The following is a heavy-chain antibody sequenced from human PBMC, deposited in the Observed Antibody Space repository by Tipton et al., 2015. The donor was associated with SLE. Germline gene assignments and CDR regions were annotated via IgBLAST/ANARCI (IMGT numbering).Heavy chain of an antibody. CDR2: IYYSGST. CDR1: GGSISSSSYY. V-gene: IGHV4-39*01. Sequence: TLSLTCTVSGGSISSSSYYWGWIRQPPGKGLEWIGSIYYSGSTYYNPSLKSRVSISLNTSKNQFSLNLSSVTAADTAVYYCARIGQWLIQGYFDLWGRGTLVTVSS. D-gene: IGHD6-19*01. CDR3: ARIGQWLIQGYFDL. J-gene: IGHJ2*01.